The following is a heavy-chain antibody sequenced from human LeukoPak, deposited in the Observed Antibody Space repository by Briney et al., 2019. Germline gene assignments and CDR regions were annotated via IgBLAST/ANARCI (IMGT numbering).Heavy chain of an antibody. J-gene: IGHJ4*02. CDR1: GFTFSSYA. D-gene: IGHD5-18*01. V-gene: IGHV3-30-3*01. CDR2: ISYDGSNK. Sequence: GRSLRLSCAASGFTFSSYAMHWVRQAPGKGLEWVAVISYDGSNKYYADSVKGRFTISRDNSKNTLYLQMNSLRAEDTAVYYCAKGLIRGYSYGYFDYWGQGTLVTVSS. CDR3: AKGLIRGYSYGYFDY.